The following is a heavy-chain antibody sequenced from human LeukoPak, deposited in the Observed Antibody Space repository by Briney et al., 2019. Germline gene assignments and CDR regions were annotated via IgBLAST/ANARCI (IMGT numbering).Heavy chain of an antibody. Sequence: GGSLRLSCEASGFTFSNYSMNWVRQAPGKGLEWVSYIRSSSTTIYYADSVKGRFTISRDNAKNSLYLQMNSLRAEDTAVYYCAKDQLGYYDSSGFDYWGQGTLVTVSS. D-gene: IGHD3-22*01. CDR2: IRSSSTTI. V-gene: IGHV3-48*01. CDR1: GFTFSNYS. J-gene: IGHJ4*02. CDR3: AKDQLGYYDSSGFDY.